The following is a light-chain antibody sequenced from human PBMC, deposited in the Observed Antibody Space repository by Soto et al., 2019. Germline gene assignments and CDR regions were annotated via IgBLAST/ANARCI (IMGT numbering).Light chain of an antibody. CDR2: GAS. CDR1: ERIYSAY. CDR3: QQYNNWPPT. V-gene: IGKV3-15*01. Sequence: EVVLTQSPGTLSLSRGERATLSCRASERIYSAYLGCYQQKPGQAPRLLIYGASTRAIGIPARFSGSGSGTEFTLTISSLQSEDFAVYYCQQYNNWPPTFGQGTRLEIK. J-gene: IGKJ5*01.